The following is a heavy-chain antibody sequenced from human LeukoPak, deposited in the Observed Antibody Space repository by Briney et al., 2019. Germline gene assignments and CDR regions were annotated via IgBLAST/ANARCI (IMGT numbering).Heavy chain of an antibody. CDR1: GFTFSSYA. V-gene: IGHV3-23*01. D-gene: IGHD4-17*01. CDR3: ARDFYGDYGGNGY. J-gene: IGHJ4*02. Sequence: GGSLRLPCAASGFTFSSYAMSWVRQAPGKGLEWVSAISGSGGSTYYADSVKGRFTISRDNSKNTLYLQMNSLRAEDTAVYHCARDFYGDYGGNGYWGQGTLVTVFS. CDR2: ISGSGGST.